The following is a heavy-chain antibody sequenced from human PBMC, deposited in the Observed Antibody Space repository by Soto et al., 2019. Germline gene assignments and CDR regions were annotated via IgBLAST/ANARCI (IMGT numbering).Heavy chain of an antibody. CDR1: GFTFSSNW. Sequence: GGSLRLSCVGSGFTFSSNWMTWVRQAPGKGLEWVGNIRQDGSEKNYVDSVKGRFTISRDNAKNSLYLQMNSLRAEDTAVYYCAREIVVARGASYFDYWGPGTLVTVSA. CDR2: IRQDGSEK. V-gene: IGHV3-7*04. J-gene: IGHJ4*02. CDR3: AREIVVARGASYFDY. D-gene: IGHD2-2*01.